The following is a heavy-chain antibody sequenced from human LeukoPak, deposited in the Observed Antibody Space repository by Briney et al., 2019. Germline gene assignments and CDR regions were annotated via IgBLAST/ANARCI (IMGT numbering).Heavy chain of an antibody. D-gene: IGHD3-9*01. J-gene: IGHJ4*02. CDR1: GFIFSNYG. CDR3: ARDATGYDILTGYFDY. V-gene: IGHV3-30*03. CDR2: ISYDGSNK. Sequence: GGSLRLSCAASGFIFSNYGMNWVRRAPGKGLEWVAVISYDGSNKYYADTVKGRFTISRDNSKNTLYLQMNSLRAEDTAVYYCARDATGYDILTGYFDYWGQGTLVTVSS.